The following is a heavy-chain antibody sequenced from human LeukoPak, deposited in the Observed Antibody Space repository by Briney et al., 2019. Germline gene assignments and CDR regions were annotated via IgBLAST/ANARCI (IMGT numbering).Heavy chain of an antibody. Sequence: SGTLSLTCGVSGGSIGTTYWWSWVRQFPGQGLQWIGEVSLEGVRNYNPSLTSRVTISLDRAKNLLSLNLNSVTAAATAVYYCSREIEAFSLFRYWGQGILVTV. CDR2: VSLEGVR. J-gene: IGHJ4*02. CDR1: GGSIGTTYW. V-gene: IGHV4-4*02. CDR3: SREIEAFSLFRY. D-gene: IGHD3-3*01.